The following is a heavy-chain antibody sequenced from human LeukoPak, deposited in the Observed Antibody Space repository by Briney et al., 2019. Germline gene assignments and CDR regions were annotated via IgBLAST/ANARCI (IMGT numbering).Heavy chain of an antibody. Sequence: PVGSLRLSSAASVFTFDDYAMHWVRQAPAKGLEWVSGISWNSGNIGYADSVKGRFTISRDNAKNSLYLQMNSLRAEDTALYYCARGLGSSGEGYAHWGQGTLVTVSS. D-gene: IGHD4-17*01. J-gene: IGHJ4*02. CDR2: ISWNSGNI. CDR1: VFTFDDYA. CDR3: ARGLGSSGEGYAH. V-gene: IGHV3-9*01.